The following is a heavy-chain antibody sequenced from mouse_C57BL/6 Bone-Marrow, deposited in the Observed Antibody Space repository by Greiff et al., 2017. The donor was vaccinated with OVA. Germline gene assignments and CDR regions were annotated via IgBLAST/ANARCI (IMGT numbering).Heavy chain of an antibody. J-gene: IGHJ3*01. CDR1: GYNINDYY. CDR3: ARWYCGSSFAY. V-gene: IGHV14-2*01. CDR2: IDPNVGGT. Sequence: VQLQQSGAELVKPGASVKLSCTASGYNINDYYMHWVKQRPEQGLEWIGRIDPNVGGTKYTPKFQGKATITADTSSNTAYLQRSSLTSEDTAVYYCARWYCGSSFAYECQGNRVTVSA. D-gene: IGHD1-1*01.